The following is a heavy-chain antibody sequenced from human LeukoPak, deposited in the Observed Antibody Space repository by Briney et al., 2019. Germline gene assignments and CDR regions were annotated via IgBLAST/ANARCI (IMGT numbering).Heavy chain of an antibody. V-gene: IGHV1-2*06. J-gene: IGHJ4*02. CDR2: INPNSGGT. CDR1: GYTFTGYY. D-gene: IGHD1-26*01. Sequence: GASVKVSCKASGYTFTGYYMHRVRQAPGQGLEWMGRINPNSGGTNYAQKFQGRVTMTRDTSISTAYMELSRLRSDDTAVYYCARGVGATPTDVDYWGQGTLVTVSS. CDR3: ARGVGATPTDVDY.